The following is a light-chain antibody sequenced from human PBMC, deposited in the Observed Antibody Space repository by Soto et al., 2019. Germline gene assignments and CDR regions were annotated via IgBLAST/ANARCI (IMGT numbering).Light chain of an antibody. Sequence: IVMTQSPATLSMSPGQRASLYCRASQNIGSNLAWYQQKAGQAPRLLISGASTRATGVPARFRGSGSGEEFTLTISSLQSEDFAVYYCQHYNSWPHTFGQGTKVDIK. CDR3: QHYNSWPHT. J-gene: IGKJ2*01. CDR2: GAS. V-gene: IGKV3-15*01. CDR1: QNIGSN.